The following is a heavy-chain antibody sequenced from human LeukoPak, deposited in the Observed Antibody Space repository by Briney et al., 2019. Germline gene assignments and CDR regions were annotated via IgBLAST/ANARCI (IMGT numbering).Heavy chain of an antibody. Sequence: PSETLPLTCTVSGGSSSDTTYYWAWIRQPPGKGLEWIGSIYFSETKYNPSLKSRITISGDTSKKQFSLKLSSVTAADTAVYYCASPSKLVISRGGYMWGQGTMVTVSA. V-gene: IGHV4-39*01. J-gene: IGHJ3*02. CDR3: ASPSKLVISRGGYM. CDR1: GGSSSDTTYY. D-gene: IGHD3-22*01. CDR2: IYFSET.